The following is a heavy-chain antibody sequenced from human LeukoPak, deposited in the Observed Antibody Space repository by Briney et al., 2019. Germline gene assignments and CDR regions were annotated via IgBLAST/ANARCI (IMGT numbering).Heavy chain of an antibody. CDR2: ISWKCGSI. D-gene: IGHD3-22*01. Sequence: GGSLRLSCAASGFTFDDYAMHWVRQAPGKGLAWVSGISWKCGSIGYAHSVKGRFTISRDNAKNSLYLQMNSLRTEDTALYYCAKDYSPLGRLSSGYYGDAFDIWGQGTMVTVSS. V-gene: IGHV3-9*01. CDR1: GFTFDDYA. CDR3: AKDYSPLGRLSSGYYGDAFDI. J-gene: IGHJ3*02.